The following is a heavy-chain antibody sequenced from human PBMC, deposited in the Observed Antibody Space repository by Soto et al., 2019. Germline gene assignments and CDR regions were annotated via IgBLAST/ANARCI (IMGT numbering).Heavy chain of an antibody. CDR2: INPNSGGT. J-gene: IGHJ4*02. V-gene: IGHV1-2*04. Sequence: ASVKVSCKASGYTFTGYYMHWVRQAPGQGLEWMGWINPNSGGTNYAQKFQGWVTMTRDTSISTAYMELSRLRSDDTAVYYCARGARDYYDILEVPYYFDYWGQGTLVTVS. CDR3: ARGARDYYDILEVPYYFDY. CDR1: GYTFTGYY. D-gene: IGHD3-9*01.